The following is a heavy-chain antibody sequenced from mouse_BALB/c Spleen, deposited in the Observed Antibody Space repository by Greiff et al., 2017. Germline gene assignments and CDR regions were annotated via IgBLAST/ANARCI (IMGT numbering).Heavy chain of an antibody. CDR1: GFTFSSFG. D-gene: IGHD1-1*01. CDR3: ARSIDYGSSLFDY. J-gene: IGHJ2*01. Sequence: EVMLVESGGGLVQPGGSRKLSCAASGFTFSSFGMHWVRQAPEKGLEWVAYISSGSSTIYYADTVKGRFTISRDNPKNTLFLQMTSLRSEDTAMYYCARSIDYGSSLFDYWGQGTTLTVSS. V-gene: IGHV5-17*02. CDR2: ISSGSSTI.